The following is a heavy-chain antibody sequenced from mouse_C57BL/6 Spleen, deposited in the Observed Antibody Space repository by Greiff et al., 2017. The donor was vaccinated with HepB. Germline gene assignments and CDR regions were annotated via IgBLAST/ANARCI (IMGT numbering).Heavy chain of an antibody. Sequence: VQVVESGAELVRPGASVKLSCKASGYTFTDYYINWVKQRPGQGLEWIARIYPGSGNTYYNEKFKGKATLTAEKSSSTAYMQLSSLTSEDSAVYFCARSVTTVVMDYWGQGTSVTVSS. CDR1: GYTFTDYY. J-gene: IGHJ4*01. V-gene: IGHV1-76*01. D-gene: IGHD1-1*01. CDR2: IYPGSGNT. CDR3: ARSVTTVVMDY.